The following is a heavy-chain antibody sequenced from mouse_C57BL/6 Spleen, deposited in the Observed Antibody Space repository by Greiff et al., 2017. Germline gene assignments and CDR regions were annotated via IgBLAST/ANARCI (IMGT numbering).Heavy chain of an antibody. CDR3: ASQGFDGYYKVFAY. J-gene: IGHJ3*01. D-gene: IGHD2-3*01. CDR2: IHPNSGST. Sequence: VQLQQSGAELVKPGASVKLSCKASGYTFTSYWMHWVKQRPGQGLEWIGMIHPNSGSTNYNEKFKSKATLTVDKSSSTAYMQLSSLTSEDSAVYYCASQGFDGYYKVFAYWGQGTLVTVSA. CDR1: GYTFTSYW. V-gene: IGHV1-64*01.